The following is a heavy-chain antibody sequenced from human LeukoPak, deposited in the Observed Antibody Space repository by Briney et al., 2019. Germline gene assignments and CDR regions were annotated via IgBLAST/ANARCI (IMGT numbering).Heavy chain of an antibody. Sequence: GGSLRLSCASSGFIFSSYWLTWVRQAPGKGLEWVANIKQDGCEKNYVDSVKGRFTISRDNDKNSLYLQMNRQTAKDTAVYYFSSGVPGAMRSALDCWGQGSLVTDSS. CDR1: GFIFSSYW. CDR2: IKQDGCEK. D-gene: IGHD2-2*01. V-gene: IGHV3-7*01. CDR3: SSGVPGAMRSALDC. J-gene: IGHJ4*02.